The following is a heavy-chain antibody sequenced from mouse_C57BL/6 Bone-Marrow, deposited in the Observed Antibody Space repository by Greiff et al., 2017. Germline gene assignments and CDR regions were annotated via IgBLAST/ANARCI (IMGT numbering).Heavy chain of an antibody. CDR1: GYTFTSYW. V-gene: IGHV1-69*01. CDR2: IDPSDSYT. CDR3: ARSCFYAMDY. J-gene: IGHJ4*01. Sequence: QVQLQQPGAELVMPGASVKLSCKASGYTFTSYWMHWVKQRPGQGLEWIGEIDPSDSYTNYNQKFKGKSTLTVDKSSSTAYMQLSSLTSEASAVYYCARSCFYAMDYWGQGTSVTVSS.